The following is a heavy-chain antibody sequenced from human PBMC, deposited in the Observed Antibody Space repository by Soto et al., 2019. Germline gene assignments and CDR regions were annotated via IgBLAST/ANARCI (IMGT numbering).Heavy chain of an antibody. CDR3: ARDRGIMKIVDLFDN. D-gene: IGHD3-16*01. CDR2: IVPIFGTA. Sequence: ASVKVTCKASGGTFSSYAISWVRQAPGQGLEWMGGIVPIFGTANYAQKFQGRVTMTWDTSTSTVYMELSSLRSEDTAVYYCARDRGIMKIVDLFDNWG. V-gene: IGHV1-69*06. J-gene: IGHJ4*01. CDR1: GGTFSSYA.